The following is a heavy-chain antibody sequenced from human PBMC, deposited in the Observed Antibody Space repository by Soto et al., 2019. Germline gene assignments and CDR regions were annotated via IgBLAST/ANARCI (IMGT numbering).Heavy chain of an antibody. J-gene: IGHJ3*02. CDR1: GGSISDHN. V-gene: IGHV4-34*01. CDR3: AIGSIVVVVAATLRAFDI. D-gene: IGHD2-15*01. Sequence: SETLSLTCAVYGGSISDHNWSWLRQSPEKGLEWIGEVGPRGATNYDPSLKSRVTISVDTSKNQFSLKLSSVTAADTAVYYCAIGSIVVVVAATLRAFDIWGQGTMVTVSS. CDR2: VGPRGAT.